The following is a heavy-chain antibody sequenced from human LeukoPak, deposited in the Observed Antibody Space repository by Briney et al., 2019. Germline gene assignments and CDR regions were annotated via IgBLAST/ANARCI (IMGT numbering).Heavy chain of an antibody. V-gene: IGHV4-34*01. CDR2: IYYSGST. J-gene: IGHJ6*03. Sequence: PSETLSLTCAVYGGSFSGYYWSWIRQPPGKGLEWIGSIYYSGSTYYNPSLKSRVTISVDTSKNQFSLKLSSVTAADTAVYYCARERRRYYDILTGKAYYYYMDVWGKGTTVTISS. CDR1: GGSFSGYY. CDR3: ARERRRYYDILTGKAYYYYMDV. D-gene: IGHD3-9*01.